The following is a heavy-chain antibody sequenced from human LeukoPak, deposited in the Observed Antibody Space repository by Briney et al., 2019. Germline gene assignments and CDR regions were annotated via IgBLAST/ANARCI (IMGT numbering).Heavy chain of an antibody. CDR1: GGSVNSGSYY. Sequence: SETLSLTCTVSGGSVNSGSYYWSWIRQPPGKELEWIGYIYYSGSTNYNPSLKSRVTISVDTSKNQFSLRLSSVTAADTAVYYCARGLRVVMNYFDYWGQGTLVTVSS. CDR2: IYYSGST. V-gene: IGHV4-61*01. CDR3: ARGLRVVMNYFDY. D-gene: IGHD3-22*01. J-gene: IGHJ4*02.